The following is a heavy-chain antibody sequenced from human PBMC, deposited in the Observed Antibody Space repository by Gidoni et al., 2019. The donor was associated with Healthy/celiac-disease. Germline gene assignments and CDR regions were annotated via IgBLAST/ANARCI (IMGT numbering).Heavy chain of an antibody. CDR2: INPNSGGT. CDR3: ARWGPLGYCSSTSCLNWFDP. Sequence: QVQLVQSGAEVTKPGASVKVSCKASGYNFTGNYMHGVRQAPGQGLEWMGRINPNSGGTNYAQKFQGRVTMTRDTSISTAYMELSRLRSDDTAVYYCARWGPLGYCSSTSCLNWFDPWGQGTLVTVSS. D-gene: IGHD2-2*01. V-gene: IGHV1-2*06. CDR1: GYNFTGNY. J-gene: IGHJ5*02.